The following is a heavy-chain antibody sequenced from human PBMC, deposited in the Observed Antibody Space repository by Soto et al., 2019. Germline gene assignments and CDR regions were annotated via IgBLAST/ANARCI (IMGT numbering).Heavy chain of an antibody. CDR1: GGSISSSNYY. V-gene: IGHV4-39*01. CDR3: ARPPTTNLDAFEI. Sequence: LETLSLTCSVSGGSISSSNYYWDWVRQPPGKGLEWIGSIYYSGITYYNPSLKSRVTISVDTSKNQFSLKLNSVTAADTHVYYCARPPTTNLDAFEIWGQGTMVT. CDR2: IYYSGIT. D-gene: IGHD1-1*01. J-gene: IGHJ3*02.